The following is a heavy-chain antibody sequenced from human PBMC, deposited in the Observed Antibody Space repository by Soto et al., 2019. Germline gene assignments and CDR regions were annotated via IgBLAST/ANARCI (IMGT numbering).Heavy chain of an antibody. CDR2: ITGSGGRT. CDR1: GFTFSSYA. CDR3: AKDEGSGWYYFDY. D-gene: IGHD6-19*01. V-gene: IGHV3-23*01. J-gene: IGHJ4*02. Sequence: EVQLLESGGGLVQPGGSLRLSCAASGFTFSSYAMNWVRQAPGKGLEGVSSITGSGGRTYYADSVKGRVTISRDNSKNTLYLQMDSLRAEDTAVYFCAKDEGSGWYYFDYWGQGTLVTVSS.